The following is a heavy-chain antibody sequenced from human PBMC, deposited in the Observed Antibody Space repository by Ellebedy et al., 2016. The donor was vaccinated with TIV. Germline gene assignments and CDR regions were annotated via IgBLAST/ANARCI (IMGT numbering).Heavy chain of an antibody. CDR1: GFTFTTFW. CDR2: INQDGSEK. Sequence: GESLKISCAASGFTFTTFWMSWVRQAPGKGLEWVGNINQDGSEKCYRDSVKGRFTISRDNAKNSVYLQMNSLRAEDTAVYYCARENWYNDYWGQGTLVTVSS. V-gene: IGHV3-7*04. J-gene: IGHJ4*02. CDR3: ARENWYNDY. D-gene: IGHD1/OR15-1a*01.